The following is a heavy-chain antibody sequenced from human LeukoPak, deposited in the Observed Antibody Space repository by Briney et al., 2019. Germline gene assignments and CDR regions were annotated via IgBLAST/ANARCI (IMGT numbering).Heavy chain of an antibody. CDR2: IKQDGSEK. Sequence: GGSLRLSCAASGFTFSSYWMSWVRQAPGKGLEWVANIKQDGSEKNYVDSVKGRFTISRDNAKNSLYLQMNSLRAEDTAVYYCAREGMSGFGAFDMWGQGTMVTVSS. CDR1: GFTFSSYW. V-gene: IGHV3-7*01. D-gene: IGHD3-16*01. CDR3: AREGMSGFGAFDM. J-gene: IGHJ3*02.